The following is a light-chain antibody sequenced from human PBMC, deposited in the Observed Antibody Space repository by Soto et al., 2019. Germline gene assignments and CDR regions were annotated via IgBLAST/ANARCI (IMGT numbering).Light chain of an antibody. V-gene: IGKV1D-12*01. J-gene: IGKJ5*01. CDR2: AAS. CDR3: QQASSFPLT. CDR1: QGISRW. Sequence: DIQMTQSPSSVSASVGDRVTITCLASQGISRWLAWYQQKLGKAPKLLIYAASSVQSGVPSRFSGSASGTYFTLTISSLQPEDFATYYCQQASSFPLTFGQGTRLEIK.